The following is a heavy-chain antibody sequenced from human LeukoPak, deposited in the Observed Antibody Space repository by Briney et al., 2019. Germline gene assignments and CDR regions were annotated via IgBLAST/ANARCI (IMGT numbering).Heavy chain of an antibody. CDR2: IKYDGNEK. V-gene: IGHV3-7*01. D-gene: IGHD2-21*01. CDR3: VRESYSRGDFN. CDR1: GFIFSTYW. J-gene: IGHJ4*02. Sequence: GGSLRLSCAASGFIFSTYWMTWVRQAPGKGLEWVATIKYDGNEKYYVDSVRGRLTISRDNAKNSLYLQMNSLTAEDTAVYYCVRESYSRGDFNWGQGTLVSVSS.